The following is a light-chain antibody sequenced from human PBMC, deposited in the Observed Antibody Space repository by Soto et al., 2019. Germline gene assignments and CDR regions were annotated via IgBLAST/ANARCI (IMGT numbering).Light chain of an antibody. Sequence: EIVFTQSPGTLSLSPGERATLSCRASQRVRSSSLAWYQQKPGQAPRLLIYGASSRASDISDRFSGSGSGTDFTLTISRLAPEDFAVYYCQQYGSSPITFGQGTRLEIK. V-gene: IGKV3-20*01. J-gene: IGKJ5*01. CDR3: QQYGSSPIT. CDR1: QRVRSSS. CDR2: GAS.